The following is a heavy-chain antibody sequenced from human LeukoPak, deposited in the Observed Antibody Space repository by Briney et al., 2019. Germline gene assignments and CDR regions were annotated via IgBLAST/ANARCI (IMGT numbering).Heavy chain of an antibody. J-gene: IGHJ4*02. CDR2: INSDGSST. CDR1: GFTFSSYW. Sequence: GGSLRLSCAASGFTFSSYWMHWVRQAPGKGLVWVSRINSDGSSTSYADSVKGRFTISRDNAKNTLYLQMNSLRAEDTAVYYCARGHDYGDYFDYWGQGTLVTVSS. D-gene: IGHD4-17*01. CDR3: ARGHDYGDYFDY. V-gene: IGHV3-74*01.